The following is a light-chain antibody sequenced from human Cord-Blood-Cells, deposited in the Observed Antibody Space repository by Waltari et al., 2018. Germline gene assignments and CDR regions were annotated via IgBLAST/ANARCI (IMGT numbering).Light chain of an antibody. V-gene: IGKV3-15*01. CDR1: QSFSSN. J-gene: IGKJ1*01. CDR2: GAS. Sequence: EIVMTQSPATLSVSPGERATLSCRASQSFSSNLAWYQQKPGQAPRLLIYGASTRATGIPAMFSGSGSGTEFTLTISSLQSEDFAVYYWQKYNNWPRTFGQGTKVEIK. CDR3: QKYNNWPRT.